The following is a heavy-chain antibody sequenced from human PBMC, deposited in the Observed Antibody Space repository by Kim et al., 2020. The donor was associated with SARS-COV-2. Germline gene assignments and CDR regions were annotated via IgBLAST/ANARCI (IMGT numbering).Heavy chain of an antibody. V-gene: IGHV3-21*01. D-gene: IGHD2-2*01. CDR2: I. Sequence: IYYADSVKGRFTISRDNAKNSLYLQMNSLRAEDTAVYYCARWGTSSPGAYWGQGTLVTVSS. CDR3: ARWGTSSPGAY. J-gene: IGHJ4*02.